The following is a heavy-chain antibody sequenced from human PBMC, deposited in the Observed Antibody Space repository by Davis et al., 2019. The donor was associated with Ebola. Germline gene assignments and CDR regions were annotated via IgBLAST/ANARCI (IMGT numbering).Heavy chain of an antibody. Sequence: SETLSLTCTVSGGSISSSSYYWGWIRQPPGKGLEWIGSIYYSGSTYYNPSLKSRVTISVDTSKNQFSLKLSSVTAADTAVYYCAALIAAAPYWGQGTLVTVSS. J-gene: IGHJ4*02. D-gene: IGHD6-13*01. CDR1: GGSISSSSYY. CDR2: IYYSGST. V-gene: IGHV4-39*01. CDR3: AALIAAAPY.